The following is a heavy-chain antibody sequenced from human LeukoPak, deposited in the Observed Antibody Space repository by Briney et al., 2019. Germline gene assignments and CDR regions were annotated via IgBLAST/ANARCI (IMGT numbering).Heavy chain of an antibody. CDR3: ARDLDY. CDR1: GGSISSSSYY. J-gene: IGHJ4*02. V-gene: IGHV4-61*02. Sequence: SETLSLTCTVSGGSISSSSYYWSWIRRPAGKGLEWIGRISASGSTNYNPSLKSRVTISVDTSKNQFSLKLSSVTAADTAVYYCARDLDYWGQGTLVTVSS. CDR2: ISASGST.